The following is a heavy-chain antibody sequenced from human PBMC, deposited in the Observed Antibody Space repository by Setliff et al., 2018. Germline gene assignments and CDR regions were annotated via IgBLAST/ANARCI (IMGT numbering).Heavy chain of an antibody. V-gene: IGHV4-61*09. CDR2: IYGSGST. CDR1: GGSISSGSYY. J-gene: IGHJ6*03. Sequence: SETLSLTCTVSGGSISSGSYYWSWIRQPAGKGLEWIGHIYGSGSTNYNPSLKSRVTLSVDRAKNQFSLKLSSVIAADTSVYYCARDLYSSSSGGFYCYYYYMDVWGKGTTVAVSS. D-gene: IGHD6-6*01. CDR3: ARDLYSSSSGGFYCYYYYMDV.